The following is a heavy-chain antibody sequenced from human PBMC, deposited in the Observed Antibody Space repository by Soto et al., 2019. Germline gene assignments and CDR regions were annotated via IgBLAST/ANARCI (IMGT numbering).Heavy chain of an antibody. J-gene: IGHJ4*02. CDR2: IYYSGST. D-gene: IGHD6-13*01. CDR1: GGSISSSSYY. Sequence: PSETLSLTCTVSGGSISSSSYYWGWIRQPPGKGLEWIGSIYYSGSTYYNPSLKSRVTISVDTSKNQFSLKLSSVTAADTAVYYCARQAILRTITGYSSSWYDYWGQVTLVTVS. V-gene: IGHV4-39*01. CDR3: ARQAILRTITGYSSSWYDY.